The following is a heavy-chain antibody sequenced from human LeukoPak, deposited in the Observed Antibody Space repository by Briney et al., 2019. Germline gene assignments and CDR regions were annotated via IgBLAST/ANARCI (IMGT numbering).Heavy chain of an antibody. J-gene: IGHJ4*02. D-gene: IGHD2-2*01. CDR1: GFTGSSYW. CDR2: IRQDGSEK. CDR3: ARGPREYCSSSSCFFDY. V-gene: IGHV3-7*01. Sequence: GGSLRLSCAASGFTGSSYWMSWVRQAPGKGLEWVANIRQDGSEKYYVDSVKGRFTISRDNAKNSLYLQMNSLRAEDTAVYYCARGPREYCSSSSCFFDYWGQGSLVTVSS.